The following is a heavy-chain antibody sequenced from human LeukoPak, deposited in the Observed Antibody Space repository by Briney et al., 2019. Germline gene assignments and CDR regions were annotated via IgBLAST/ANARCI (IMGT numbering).Heavy chain of an antibody. CDR1: GGSFSGYY. D-gene: IGHD1-1*01. Sequence: SETLSLTCAVYGGSFSGYYWSWIRQPPGKGLEWIGEINHSGSTKYNPSLKSRVTISGDTTKNLFSLRLRSVTAADTAVYFCARGRVSSSTWYSTYYYYFYMDVWGKGTTVTVSS. CDR2: INHSGST. J-gene: IGHJ6*03. CDR3: ARGRVSSSTWYSTYYYYFYMDV. V-gene: IGHV4-34*01.